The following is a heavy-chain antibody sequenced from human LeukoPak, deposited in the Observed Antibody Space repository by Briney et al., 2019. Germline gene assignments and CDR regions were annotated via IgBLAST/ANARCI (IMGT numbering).Heavy chain of an antibody. V-gene: IGHV3-23*01. Sequence: PGGALRFSGAASGFTFSNYAMSWVRQAPGKGLEWVSSISGHVHSTYYADSVEGRFTISRDDSKNTLYLQMSSLRADDTAVYYCARHRTPDRYNWIYFVFWGQGILVTVSS. CDR1: GFTFSNYA. J-gene: IGHJ4*02. CDR2: ISGHVHST. CDR3: ARHRTPDRYNWIYFVF. D-gene: IGHD1-20*01.